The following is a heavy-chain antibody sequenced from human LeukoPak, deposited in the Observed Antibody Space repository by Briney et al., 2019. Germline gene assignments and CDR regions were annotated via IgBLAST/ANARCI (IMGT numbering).Heavy chain of an antibody. CDR2: IIPILGIA. D-gene: IGHD1-26*01. CDR3: ASISEVLYNWFDP. Sequence: SVKVSCKASGGTFSSYTISWVRQAPGQGLEWMGRIIPILGIANYAQKFQGRVTITADKSTSTAYMELSSLRSEDTAVYYCASISEVLYNWFDPWGQGTLVTVSS. J-gene: IGHJ5*02. CDR1: GGTFSSYT. V-gene: IGHV1-69*02.